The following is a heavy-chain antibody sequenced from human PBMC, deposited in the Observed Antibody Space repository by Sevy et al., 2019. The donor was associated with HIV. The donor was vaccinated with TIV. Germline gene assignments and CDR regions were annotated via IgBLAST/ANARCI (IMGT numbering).Heavy chain of an antibody. J-gene: IGHJ5*02. V-gene: IGHV4-61*01. CDR1: GGSVSSDISY. D-gene: IGHD4-17*01. CDR3: AKRDYGDYVDYFDP. CDR2: ISYSGTT. Sequence: SETLSLTCTVSGGSVSSDISYWNWIRQPPGKGLECIGSISYSGTTSYNPSLKSRVTISLDTSENQFSLKVNSVTAADTAIYYCAKRDYGDYVDYFDPWGQGTLVTVSS.